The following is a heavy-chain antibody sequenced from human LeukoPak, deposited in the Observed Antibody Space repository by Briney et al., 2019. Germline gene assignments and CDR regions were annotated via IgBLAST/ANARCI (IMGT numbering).Heavy chain of an antibody. CDR3: AKHKAAVGTEALDY. D-gene: IGHD6-13*01. V-gene: IGHV3-23*01. CDR1: GFIFNSYA. Sequence: GGSLRLSCAASGFIFNSYAMSWVRQAPGKGLEWVSAIVGDGDGVTFYTDSVKGRFTISRDNSKTTLYLQMSSLRAEDTAVYYCAKHKAAVGTEALDYWGQGTLVTVSS. J-gene: IGHJ4*02. CDR2: IVGDGDGVT.